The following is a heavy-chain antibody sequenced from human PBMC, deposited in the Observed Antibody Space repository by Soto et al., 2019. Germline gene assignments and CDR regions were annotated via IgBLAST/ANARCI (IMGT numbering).Heavy chain of an antibody. V-gene: IGHV3-21*01. Sequence: EVQVMESGGGLVQPGGSLRLSCNFTFSMYSMNWVRQAPGKGLEWVASISSGGTYIKYADSVKGRFTISRDNAKNSVSLQMNSLRVDDTAVYSCTRDQGGSYDSWFDPWGQGTLVTVSS. CDR2: ISSGGTYI. D-gene: IGHD1-26*01. J-gene: IGHJ5*02. CDR3: TRDQGGSYDSWFDP. CDR1: TFSMYS.